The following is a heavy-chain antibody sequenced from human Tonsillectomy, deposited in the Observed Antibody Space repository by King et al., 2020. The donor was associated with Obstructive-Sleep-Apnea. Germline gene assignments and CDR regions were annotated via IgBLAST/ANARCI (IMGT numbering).Heavy chain of an antibody. V-gene: IGHV3-23*04. CDR3: AKAREKYTVTTFDY. Sequence: VQLVESGGGLVQPGGSLRLSCAASGFTFSNYAMSWVRQAPGKGLEWGSDISGSGASTYYADSVKGRFTISRDNAKNTLYLQVNSLRAEDTAVYYCAKAREKYTVTTFDYWGQGTLVTVSS. CDR2: ISGSGAST. J-gene: IGHJ4*02. CDR1: GFTFSNYA. D-gene: IGHD4-17*01.